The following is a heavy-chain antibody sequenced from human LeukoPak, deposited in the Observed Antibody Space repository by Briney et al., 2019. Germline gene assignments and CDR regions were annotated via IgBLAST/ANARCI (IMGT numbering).Heavy chain of an antibody. CDR2: INPNSGGT. V-gene: IGHV1-2*06. CDR3: ARDLDYYDSSGYYSYFDY. J-gene: IGHJ4*02. D-gene: IGHD3-22*01. Sequence: ASVKVSRKASGYTFTGYYMDWVRQAPGQGLEWMGRINPNSGGTNYAQKFQGRVTMTRDTSISTAYMELSRLRSDDTAVYYCARDLDYYDSSGYYSYFDYWGQGTLVTVSS. CDR1: GYTFTGYY.